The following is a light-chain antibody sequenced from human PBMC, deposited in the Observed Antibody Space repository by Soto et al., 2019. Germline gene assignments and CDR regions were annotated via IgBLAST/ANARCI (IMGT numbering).Light chain of an antibody. V-gene: IGKV3-20*01. Sequence: ERVLISLPAILFMSTGERATLSCRASQSVSSRNLAWYQHKPGQTPRLLIYGATSRATGIPDRFSGSGSGTDFTLTISRLEPEDFAMYYCQQYGSSPYWTFGQGTKV. CDR3: QQYGSSPYWT. CDR2: GAT. J-gene: IGKJ1*01. CDR1: QSVSSRN.